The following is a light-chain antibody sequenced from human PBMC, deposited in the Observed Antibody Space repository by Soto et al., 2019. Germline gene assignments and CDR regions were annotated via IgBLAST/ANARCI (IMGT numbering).Light chain of an antibody. V-gene: IGLV7-43*01. CDR3: LLYYGSPQPNWV. J-gene: IGLJ3*02. Sequence: QAVVTQEPSLTVSPGGTVTLTCASSTGPVTSGYYPNWFQQKPGQAPRPLIYSTTNKHSWTPARFSGSLLGGKAALTLSGVQPEDGAEYYCLLYYGSPQPNWVFGGGTKVTVL. CDR2: STT. CDR1: TGPVTSGYY.